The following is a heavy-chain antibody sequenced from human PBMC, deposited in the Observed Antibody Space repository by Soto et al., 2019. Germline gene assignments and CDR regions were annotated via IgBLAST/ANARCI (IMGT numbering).Heavy chain of an antibody. V-gene: IGHV3-30*18. CDR2: ISYDGSNK. J-gene: IGHJ4*02. CDR3: AKPNYLEWELNFDY. CDR1: GFTFSSYG. Sequence: GGSLRLSCAASGFTFSSYGMHWVRQAPGKGLEWVAVISYDGSNKYYADSVKGRFTISRDNSKNTLYLQMNSLRAEDTAVYYCAKPNYLEWELNFDYWGQGTLVTVSS. D-gene: IGHD1-26*01.